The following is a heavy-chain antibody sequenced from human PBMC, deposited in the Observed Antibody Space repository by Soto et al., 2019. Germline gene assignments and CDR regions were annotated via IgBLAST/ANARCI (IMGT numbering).Heavy chain of an antibody. V-gene: IGHV1-69*01. CDR3: EIDVGSGESSVV. J-gene: IGHJ6*02. Sequence: QVQLVQSGTEVKKPGSSAKVSCKASGGTFSNYVISWVRQAPGQGLEWMGGIIPLFGTTDYAKKFQGRIAITADESTTTVYMDLSSLRFEDTAVYFCEIDVGSGESSVVWGQGTTVIVSS. CDR2: IIPLFGTT. D-gene: IGHD3-10*01. CDR1: GGTFSNYV.